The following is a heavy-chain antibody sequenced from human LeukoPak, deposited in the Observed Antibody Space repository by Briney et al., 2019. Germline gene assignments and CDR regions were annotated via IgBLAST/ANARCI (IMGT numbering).Heavy chain of an antibody. CDR1: GGSFSGYY. J-gene: IGHJ6*04. V-gene: IGHV4-34*01. CDR2: INHSGST. CDR3: ARGAYYYGSGSYYNRLYGMDV. Sequence: SETLSLTCAVYGGSFSGYYCSWIRQPPGKGLEWIGEINHSGSTNYNPSLKSRVTISVDTSQNQFSLKLSSVTAADTAVYYCARGAYYYGSGSYYNRLYGMDVWGKGTTVTVSS. D-gene: IGHD3-10*01.